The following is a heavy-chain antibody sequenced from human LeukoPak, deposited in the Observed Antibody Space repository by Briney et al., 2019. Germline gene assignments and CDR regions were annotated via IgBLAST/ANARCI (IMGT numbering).Heavy chain of an antibody. CDR1: GGSFSGYY. J-gene: IGHJ4*02. CDR2: LNHSGST. CDR3: ARKHWGSEY. Sequence: SETLSLTCAVSGGSFSGYYWSWIRQPPGKGLEWIGELNHSGSTNYNPSLKSRVTISVDTSKNQFSLKLSSMTAADTAVYYCARKHWGSEYWGQGTLVTVSS. V-gene: IGHV4-34*01. D-gene: IGHD7-27*01.